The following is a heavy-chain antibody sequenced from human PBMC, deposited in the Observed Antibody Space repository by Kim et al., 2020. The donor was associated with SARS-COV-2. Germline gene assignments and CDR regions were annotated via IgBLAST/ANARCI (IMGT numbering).Heavy chain of an antibody. J-gene: IGHJ6*02. V-gene: IGHV4-39*01. CDR3: ARRGAFSGGSDV. Sequence: YYNPSLKSRVTIAVDTSKNQSSLKLSAVTAADAAVYCGARRGAFSGGSDVWGQGTTVTVSS. D-gene: IGHD2-15*01.